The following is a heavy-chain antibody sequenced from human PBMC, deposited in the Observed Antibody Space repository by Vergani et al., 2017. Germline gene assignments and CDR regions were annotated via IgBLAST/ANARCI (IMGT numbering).Heavy chain of an antibody. CDR3: ARGNYDSSGYHVDY. CDR1: GGSISSGDYY. J-gene: IGHJ4*02. Sequence: QLLLQESGPGVVKPSETLSLICNVSGGSISSGDYYWSWIRQPPGKGLEWIGYIYYSGSTYYNPSLKSRVTISVDTSKNQFSLKRSSVTAADTAVYYCARGNYDSSGYHVDYWGQGTLVTVSS. D-gene: IGHD3-22*01. CDR2: IYYSGST. V-gene: IGHV4-30-4*08.